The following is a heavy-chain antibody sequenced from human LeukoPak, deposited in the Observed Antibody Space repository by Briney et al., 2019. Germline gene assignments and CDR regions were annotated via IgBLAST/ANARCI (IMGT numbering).Heavy chain of an antibody. Sequence: ASVKVSCKASGYTFTSYGISWVRQAPGQGLEGRGWISAYNGNTNYAQKLQGRVTMTTDTSTSTAYMELRSLRSDDTAVYYCARGGITMVRGVTPAPDYWGQGTLVTVSS. CDR2: ISAYNGNT. V-gene: IGHV1-18*04. J-gene: IGHJ4*02. D-gene: IGHD3-10*01. CDR1: GYTFTSYG. CDR3: ARGGITMVRGVTPAPDY.